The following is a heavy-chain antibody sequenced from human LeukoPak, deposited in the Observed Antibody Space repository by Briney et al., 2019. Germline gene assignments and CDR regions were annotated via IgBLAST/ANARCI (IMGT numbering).Heavy chain of an antibody. Sequence: GGSLRLSCAASGFTFSSYGMHWVRQAPGKGLEWVAVIWYDGRNKYYADSVKGRFTISRDNSKNTLYMQINSLRAEVTAVYYCATGGVYCSGGSCYDWFDPWGQGTLVTVSS. CDR3: ATGGVYCSGGSCYDWFDP. D-gene: IGHD2-15*01. V-gene: IGHV3-33*01. J-gene: IGHJ5*02. CDR2: IWYDGRNK. CDR1: GFTFSSYG.